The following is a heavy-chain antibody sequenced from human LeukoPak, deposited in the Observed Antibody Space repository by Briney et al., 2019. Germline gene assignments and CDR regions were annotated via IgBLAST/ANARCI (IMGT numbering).Heavy chain of an antibody. D-gene: IGHD3-22*01. V-gene: IGHV4-31*03. CDR2: IYYSGST. CDR1: GGSISSGGYY. Sequence: SETLSLTCTVSGGSISSGGYYWSWIRQHPGKGLEWIGYIYYSGSTYYNPSPKSRVTISVDTSKNQFSLKLSSVTAADTAVYYCARGPRYYYDSSGYPHFDYWGQGTLVTVSS. CDR3: ARGPRYYYDSSGYPHFDY. J-gene: IGHJ4*02.